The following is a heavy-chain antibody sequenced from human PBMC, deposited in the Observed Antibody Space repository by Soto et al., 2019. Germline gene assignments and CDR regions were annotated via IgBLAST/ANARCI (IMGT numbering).Heavy chain of an antibody. J-gene: IGHJ5*02. D-gene: IGHD5-18*01. V-gene: IGHV1-18*01. CDR3: ARFPSVIQIWFRGWFDP. CDR2: ISAYNGNT. Sequence: QVQLVQSGAEVKKPGASVKVSCKASGYTFTSYGISWVRQAPGQGLEWMGWISAYNGNTNYAQKLQGRVTMTTDTSKRTSYMELMGLRADDTAVEYCARFPSVIQIWFRGWFDPWGQGTRVTVSS. CDR1: GYTFTSYG.